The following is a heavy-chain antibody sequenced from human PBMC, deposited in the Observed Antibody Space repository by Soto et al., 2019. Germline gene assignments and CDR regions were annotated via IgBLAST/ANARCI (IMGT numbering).Heavy chain of an antibody. CDR2: ISGSGANT. CDR3: VRERSGYSYADS. V-gene: IGHV3-23*01. Sequence: EVQLLDSGGGLVQPGGSPRLSCAASGFTFSSYAMSWVRQAPGKGLGWVSAISGSGANTYYADSVKGRFTISRDNSKNTLYLQMNSLRAEDSAMYYCVRERSGYSYADSWGQGTLVTVSS. D-gene: IGHD5-18*01. CDR1: GFTFSSYA. J-gene: IGHJ4*02.